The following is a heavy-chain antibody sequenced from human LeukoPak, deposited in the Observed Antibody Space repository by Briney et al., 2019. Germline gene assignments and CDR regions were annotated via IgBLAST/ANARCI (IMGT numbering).Heavy chain of an antibody. D-gene: IGHD3-22*01. CDR1: GYTFTDYY. Sequence: ASVKVPCKVSGYTFTDYYMHWVQQAPGKGLEWMGLVDPEDGETIYAEKFQGRVTITADTSTDTAYMELSSLRSEDTAVYYCATGWLLRVAFIWGQGTMVTVSS. V-gene: IGHV1-69-2*01. CDR2: VDPEDGET. J-gene: IGHJ3*02. CDR3: ATGWLLRVAFI.